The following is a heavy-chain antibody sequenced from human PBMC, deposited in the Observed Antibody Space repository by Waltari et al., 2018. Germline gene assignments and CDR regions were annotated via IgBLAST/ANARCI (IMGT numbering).Heavy chain of an antibody. CDR3: ASEPLSSGWYGY. CDR2: IKQDGSEK. D-gene: IGHD6-19*01. Sequence: EVQLVESGGGLVQPGGSLRLSGAASGFTFRGSWMSWVRQAPGKGLEWVANIKQDGSEKYYVDSVKGRFTISRDNAKNSLYLQMNSLRAEDTAVYYCASEPLSSGWYGYWGQGTLVTVSS. J-gene: IGHJ4*02. CDR1: GFTFRGSW. V-gene: IGHV3-7*01.